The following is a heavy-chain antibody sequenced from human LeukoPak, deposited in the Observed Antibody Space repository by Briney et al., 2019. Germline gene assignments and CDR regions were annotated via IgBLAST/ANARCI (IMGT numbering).Heavy chain of an antibody. V-gene: IGHV1-18*01. CDR2: SSAYNGNT. CDR1: GYTFSSYG. J-gene: IGHJ6*02. CDR3: ARILPYYYGMDV. Sequence: ASVKISCKASGYTFSSYGISWVRQAPGQGLEWMGWSSAYNGNTNYAQKLQGRVTMTTDTSTSTAYMELRSLRSDDTAVYYCARILPYYYGMDVWGQGTTVTVSS.